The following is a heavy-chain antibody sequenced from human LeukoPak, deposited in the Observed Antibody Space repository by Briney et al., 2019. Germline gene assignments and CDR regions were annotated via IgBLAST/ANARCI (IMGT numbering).Heavy chain of an antibody. Sequence: PGGSLRLSCVASGFTFRTYAMTWVRQAPGKGLEWVSAIGSSVSLTYYADAVKGRFTVSRDNSKNTLYLQMNSLRAEDTAVYYCARDRDVPAIGMDVWGQGTTVTVSS. V-gene: IGHV3-23*01. J-gene: IGHJ6*02. CDR1: GFTFRTYA. CDR3: ARDRDVPAIGMDV. CDR2: IGSSVSLT.